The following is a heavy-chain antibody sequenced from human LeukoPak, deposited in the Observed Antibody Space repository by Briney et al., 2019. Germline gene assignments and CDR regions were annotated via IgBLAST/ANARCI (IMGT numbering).Heavy chain of an antibody. D-gene: IGHD6-19*01. Sequence: PSETLSLTCTVSGGSIRSSYYYWGWIRQPPGKGLEWIGSIYDSGSTYYNPSLKSRVTISVDTSKNQFSLKLSSVSAADTAVYYCARHSSGWYTSQIDYWGQGTLVTVSS. V-gene: IGHV4-39*07. J-gene: IGHJ4*02. CDR2: IYDSGST. CDR3: ARHSSGWYTSQIDY. CDR1: GGSIRSSYYY.